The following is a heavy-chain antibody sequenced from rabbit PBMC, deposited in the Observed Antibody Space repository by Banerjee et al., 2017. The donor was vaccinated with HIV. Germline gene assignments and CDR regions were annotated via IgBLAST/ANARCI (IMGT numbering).Heavy chain of an antibody. CDR1: GFDFSSYY. Sequence: QLKESGGGLVQPGGSLKLSCKASGFDFSSYYMSWVRQAPGKGLEWIGYIDPVFGSTYYASWVNGRFTISSHNAQNTVSLQLNSLTAADTATYFCAREYVSESAYNLWGQGTLVTVS. CDR3: AREYVSESAYNL. V-gene: IGHV1S7*01. J-gene: IGHJ4*01. CDR2: IDPVFGST. D-gene: IGHD6-1*01.